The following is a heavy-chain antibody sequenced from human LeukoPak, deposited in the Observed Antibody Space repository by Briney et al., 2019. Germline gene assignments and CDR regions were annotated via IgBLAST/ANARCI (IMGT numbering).Heavy chain of an antibody. D-gene: IGHD6-6*01. J-gene: IGHJ6*03. CDR2: ISGSGGST. V-gene: IGHV3-23*01. CDR3: AKSIAARPYYYYYMDV. CDR1: GFTFSSYA. Sequence: PGGSLRLSCAASGFTFSSYAMSWVRQAPGKGLEWVSAISGSGGSTYYADSVKGRFTISRDNSKNTLYLQMNSLRAEDTAVYYCAKSIAARPYYYYYMDVWGKGTTVTVSS.